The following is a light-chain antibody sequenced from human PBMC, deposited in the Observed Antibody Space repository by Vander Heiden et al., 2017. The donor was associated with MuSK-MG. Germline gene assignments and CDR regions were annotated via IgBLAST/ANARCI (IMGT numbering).Light chain of an antibody. Sequence: DIQMTQSPSSQSASVGDRVIITCRASQSISNYLNWYQQKPGQAPKLLIHAPSSLKSGVPSRFSGSGSGTDFTLTISRLQPEDFATYYCQQTYSTHSFGQGTKLEIK. CDR3: QQTYSTHS. V-gene: IGKV1-39*01. CDR1: QSISNY. CDR2: APS. J-gene: IGKJ2*01.